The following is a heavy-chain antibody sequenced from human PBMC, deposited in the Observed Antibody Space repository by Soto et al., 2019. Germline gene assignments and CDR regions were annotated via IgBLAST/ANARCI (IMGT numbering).Heavy chain of an antibody. CDR3: ARGGINYYDSSGYYHGRYYFDY. CDR1: GGSISSYY. V-gene: IGHV4-59*01. J-gene: IGHJ4*02. D-gene: IGHD3-22*01. Sequence: PSETLSLTCTVSGGSISSYYWSWIRQPPGKGLEWIGYIYYSGSTNYNPPLKSRVTISVDTSKNQFSLKLSSVTAADTAVYYCARGGINYYDSSGYYHGRYYFDYWGQGTLVTVSS. CDR2: IYYSGST.